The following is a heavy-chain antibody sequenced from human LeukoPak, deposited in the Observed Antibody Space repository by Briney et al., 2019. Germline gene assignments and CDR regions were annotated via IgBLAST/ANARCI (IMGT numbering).Heavy chain of an antibody. CDR2: IYYSGST. V-gene: IGHV4-59*01. Sequence: PSETLSLTCTVSGGSISSYYWSWIRQPPGKGLEWIGYIYYSGSTNYNPSLKSRVTISVDTSKNQFSLKLSSVTAADTAVYYCARSRRDGYNFRSTNDYWGQGTLVTVSS. J-gene: IGHJ4*02. CDR3: ARSRRDGYNFRSTNDY. CDR1: GGSISSYY. D-gene: IGHD5-12*01.